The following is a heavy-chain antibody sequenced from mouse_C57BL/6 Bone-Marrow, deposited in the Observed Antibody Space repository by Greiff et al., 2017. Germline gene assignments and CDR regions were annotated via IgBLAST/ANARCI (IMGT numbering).Heavy chain of an antibody. CDR2: IDPEDGDT. CDR3: TTDYGSLYYSAIDY. D-gene: IGHD1-1*01. V-gene: IGHV14-1*01. Sequence: DVKLQASGAELVRPGASVKLSCTASGFNIKVYYMHWVKQRPEQGLEWIGRIDPEDGDTEYAPKFQGKATMTADTSSNTAYLQLSSLTSEDTAVYYCTTDYGSLYYSAIDYWGQGTSVTVSS. CDR1: GFNIKVYY. J-gene: IGHJ4*01.